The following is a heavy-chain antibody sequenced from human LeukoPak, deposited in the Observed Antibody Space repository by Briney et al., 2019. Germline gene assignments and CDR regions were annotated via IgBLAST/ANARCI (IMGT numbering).Heavy chain of an antibody. V-gene: IGHV3-7*03. CDR3: ARDPCHGALDY. CDR2: IKQDGTEE. Sequence: PGGSLRLSCVASGFTFSSSWMSWVRQAPGKGLEWVANIKQDGTEEYYVDSVRGRFSISKDNAKNSLYLQMNSLRAEDTAVYYCARDPCHGALDYWGQGALVTVSS. CDR1: GFTFSSSW. D-gene: IGHD2-2*01. J-gene: IGHJ4*02.